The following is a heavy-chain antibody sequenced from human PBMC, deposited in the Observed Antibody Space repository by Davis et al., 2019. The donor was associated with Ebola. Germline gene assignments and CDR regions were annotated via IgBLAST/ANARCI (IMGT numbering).Heavy chain of an antibody. CDR2: ISGSGGST. Sequence: GESLKISCAASGFTFSSYAMRWVRQAPGKGLEWVSAISGSGGSTYYTDSVKGRFTISRDNSKNTLYLQMNSLRAEDTAVYYCAKIGSGDYYDSSAFDYWGQGTLVTVSS. V-gene: IGHV3-23*01. J-gene: IGHJ4*02. CDR1: GFTFSSYA. D-gene: IGHD3-22*01. CDR3: AKIGSGDYYDSSAFDY.